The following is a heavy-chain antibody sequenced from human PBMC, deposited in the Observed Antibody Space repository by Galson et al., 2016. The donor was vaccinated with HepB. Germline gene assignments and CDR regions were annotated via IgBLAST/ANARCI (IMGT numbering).Heavy chain of an antibody. V-gene: IGHV3-11*01. Sequence: SLRLSCAASGFTFSDYYMSWIRQAPGKGLELVSHIGSSGSIYYTDSVKGRFTISRDNAKNSLYLQMSSLRAEDTAVYYCVHGDYPYWGQGTLVTVSS. CDR3: VHGDYPY. CDR2: IGSSGSI. J-gene: IGHJ4*02. D-gene: IGHD4-17*01. CDR1: GFTFSDYY.